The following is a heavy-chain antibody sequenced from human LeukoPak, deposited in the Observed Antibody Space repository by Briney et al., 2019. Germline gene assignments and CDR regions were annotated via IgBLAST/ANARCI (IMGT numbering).Heavy chain of an antibody. Sequence: SETLSLTCTVSGYSISSGYYWGWIRQPPGKGLEWIGSIYHSGSTYYNPSLKSRVTISVDTSKNQFSLKLSSVTAADTAVYYCARDPSAAGPPFDYWGQGSLVTVSS. CDR3: ARDPSAAGPPFDY. CDR1: GYSISSGYY. CDR2: IYHSGST. J-gene: IGHJ4*02. V-gene: IGHV4-38-2*02. D-gene: IGHD6-13*01.